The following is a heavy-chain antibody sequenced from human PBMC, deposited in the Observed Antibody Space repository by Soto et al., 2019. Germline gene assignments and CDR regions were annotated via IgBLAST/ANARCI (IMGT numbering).Heavy chain of an antibody. V-gene: IGHV4-59*01. D-gene: IGHD3-3*01. J-gene: IGHJ4*02. Sequence: SETLSLTCTVSGGSISSYYWSWIRQPPGKGLEWIGYIYYSGSTNYNPSLKSRVTISVDTSKNQFSLKLSSVTAADTAVYYCASTRFWSGHYGFDYWGQGTLVTVSS. CDR3: ASTRFWSGHYGFDY. CDR1: GGSISSYY. CDR2: IYYSGST.